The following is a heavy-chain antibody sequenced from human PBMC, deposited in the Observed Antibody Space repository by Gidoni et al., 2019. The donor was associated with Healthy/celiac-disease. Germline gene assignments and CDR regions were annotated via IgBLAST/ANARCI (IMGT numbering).Heavy chain of an antibody. CDR3: ARSLSHYSGSYWAPAYFDY. J-gene: IGHJ4*02. D-gene: IGHD1-26*01. CDR2: IYYSGST. CDR1: GCSISSSSYY. V-gene: IGHV4-39*01. Sequence: QLQLQDPGPGLVKPSETLSLTCTVPGCSISSSSYYWGWIRQPPGKGLAWIGSIYYSGSTYYHPSLKSRVTISVDTSKSQFSLKLSSVTAADTAVYYCARSLSHYSGSYWAPAYFDYWGQGTLVTVSS.